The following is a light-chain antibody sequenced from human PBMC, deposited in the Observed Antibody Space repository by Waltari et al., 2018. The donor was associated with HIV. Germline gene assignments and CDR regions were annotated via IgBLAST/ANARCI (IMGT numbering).Light chain of an antibody. CDR1: TGVVIRGLC. Sequence: VVTQEPPLTVSPGGTVLPNCASSTGVVIRGLCPYWFQQRPGQAPRTLIFDSNNRYSRTPARFTGSFLGGKAVLTLTGARPEDDADYFCLLSDDGNVVFGEGTKLTVL. V-gene: IGLV7-46*01. CDR3: LLSDDGNVV. J-gene: IGLJ2*01. CDR2: DSN.